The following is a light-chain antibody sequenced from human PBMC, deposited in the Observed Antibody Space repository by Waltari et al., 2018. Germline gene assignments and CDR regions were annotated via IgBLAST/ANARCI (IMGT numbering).Light chain of an antibody. CDR3: QHYVRLPVT. J-gene: IGKJ1*01. CDR1: QRVGWS. Sequence: EIVLTQSPGTLSLSPGEVATLSCRASQRVGWSLAWYQQNPCQAPRLVISGASSRATGIPDRFSGSGSGTDFSLTISRLEPEDFAVYYCQHYVRLPVTFGQGTKVEI. CDR2: GAS. V-gene: IGKV3-20*01.